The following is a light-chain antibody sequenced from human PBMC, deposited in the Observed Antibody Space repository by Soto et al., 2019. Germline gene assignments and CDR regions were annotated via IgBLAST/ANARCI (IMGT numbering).Light chain of an antibody. CDR3: SSYTSSRTYVV. V-gene: IGLV2-14*01. CDR1: SSDVGGYNY. Sequence: QSARTQPASVSGSPGQSITISCTGTSSDVGGYNYVSWYQQHPGKAPKFMIYEVSNRPSGVSNRFSGSKSGNTASLTISGLQAEDEAYYYCSSYTSSRTYVVFGGGTQLTVL. J-gene: IGLJ2*01. CDR2: EVS.